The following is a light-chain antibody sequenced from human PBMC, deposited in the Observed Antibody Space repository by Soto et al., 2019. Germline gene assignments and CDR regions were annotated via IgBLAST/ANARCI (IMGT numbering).Light chain of an antibody. J-gene: IGLJ3*02. V-gene: IGLV2-11*01. Sequence: QSALTQPRSVSGSPGQSVTISCTGTSSDVGGYNYVSWYQQYPGKTPKLMIYVVSKRPSGVPDRFSGSKSGNTASLTISGLQADDEADYYCCSYAGSYTWVFGGGTQLTVL. CDR3: CSYAGSYTWV. CDR2: VVS. CDR1: SSDVGGYNY.